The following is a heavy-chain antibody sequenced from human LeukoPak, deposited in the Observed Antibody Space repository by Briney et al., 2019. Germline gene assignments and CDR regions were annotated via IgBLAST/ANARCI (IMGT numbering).Heavy chain of an antibody. CDR2: ISGSGGST. Sequence: GGPLSLSSAPSGFPFSNYAMSWVRQAPGKGLEWVSAISGSGGSTYYADSVKGRFTISRDNSKNTLYLQMNSLRAEDTAVYYCAKGGNHKYYFDYWGQGTLVTVSS. D-gene: IGHD1-14*01. CDR3: AKGGNHKYYFDY. CDR1: GFPFSNYA. J-gene: IGHJ4*02. V-gene: IGHV3-23*01.